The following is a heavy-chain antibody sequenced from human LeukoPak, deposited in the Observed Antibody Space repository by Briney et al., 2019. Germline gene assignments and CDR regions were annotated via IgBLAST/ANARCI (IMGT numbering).Heavy chain of an antibody. CDR3: ATSMTTVTTDPYYYYGMDV. CDR2: IYYSGST. Sequence: PSETLSLTCTVSGGSISRYYWSWIRQPPGKGLEWLGYIYYSGSTNYNPSLKSRVTISVDTSKNQFSLKLSSVTAADTAVYYCATSMTTVTTDPYYYYGMDVWGQGTTVTVSS. CDR1: GGSISRYY. V-gene: IGHV4-59*01. J-gene: IGHJ6*02. D-gene: IGHD4-11*01.